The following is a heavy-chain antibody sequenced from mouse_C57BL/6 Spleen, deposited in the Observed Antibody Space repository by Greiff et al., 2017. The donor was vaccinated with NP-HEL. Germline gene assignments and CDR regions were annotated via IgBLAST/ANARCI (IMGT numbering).Heavy chain of an antibody. V-gene: IGHV1-52*01. J-gene: IGHJ4*01. Sequence: VQLQQSGAELVRPGSSVKLSCKASGYTFTSYWMHWVKQRPIQGLEWIGNIDPSDSETHYNQKFKDKATLTVDKSSSTAYMQLSSLTSEDSAVYYCARASTVVAPYAMDYWGQGTSVTVSS. D-gene: IGHD1-1*01. CDR2: IDPSDSET. CDR1: GYTFTSYW. CDR3: ARASTVVAPYAMDY.